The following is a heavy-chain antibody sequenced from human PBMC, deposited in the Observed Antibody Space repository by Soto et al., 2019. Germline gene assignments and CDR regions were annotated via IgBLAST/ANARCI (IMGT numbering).Heavy chain of an antibody. CDR2: INHSGST. CDR3: ARGKRITMVRGAFPTAGMDV. Sequence: QVQLQQWGAGLLKPSETLSLTCAVYGGSFSGYYWSWIRQPPGKGLEWIGEINHSGSTNYNPSLKSRVTISVDTSKNQFSLKLSSVTAADTAVYYCARGKRITMVRGAFPTAGMDVWGQGTTVTVSS. J-gene: IGHJ6*02. D-gene: IGHD3-10*01. V-gene: IGHV4-34*01. CDR1: GGSFSGYY.